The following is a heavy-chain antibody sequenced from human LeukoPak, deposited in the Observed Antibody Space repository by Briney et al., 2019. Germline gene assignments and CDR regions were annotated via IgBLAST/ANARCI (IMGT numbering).Heavy chain of an antibody. Sequence: GASVKVSCKASGYTFTSYYMHWVRQAPGQGLEWMGWINPNSGGTNYAQKFQGRVTMTRDTSISTAYMELSRLRSDDTAVYYCARDVNYDFWSGHLDYWGQGTLVTVSS. CDR3: ARDVNYDFWSGHLDY. CDR1: GYTFTSYY. J-gene: IGHJ4*02. CDR2: INPNSGGT. V-gene: IGHV1-2*02. D-gene: IGHD3-3*01.